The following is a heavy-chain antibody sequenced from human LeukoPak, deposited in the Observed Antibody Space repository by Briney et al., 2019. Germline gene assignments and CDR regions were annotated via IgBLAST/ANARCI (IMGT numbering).Heavy chain of an antibody. V-gene: IGHV4-4*02. Sequence: KSSETLSLTCAVSGGSISSSNWWSWVRQPPGKGLEWIGEIYHSGSTNYNPSLKSRVTISVDRSKNQFSLKLSSVTAADTAVYYCARAPGWGPLAARPFDYWGQGALVTVSS. CDR3: ARAPGWGPLAARPFDY. CDR2: IYHSGST. J-gene: IGHJ4*02. CDR1: GGSISSSNW. D-gene: IGHD6-6*01.